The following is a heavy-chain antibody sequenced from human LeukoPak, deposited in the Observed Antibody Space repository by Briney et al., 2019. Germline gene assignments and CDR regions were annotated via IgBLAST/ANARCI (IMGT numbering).Heavy chain of an antibody. J-gene: IGHJ4*02. CDR2: IYSGGST. V-gene: IGHV3-53*01. CDR1: GFTVSSNY. D-gene: IGHD3-10*01. CDR3: ARASPMAEIDY. Sequence: PGGSLRLSCAASGFTVSSNYMSWVRQAPGKGLEWVSVIYSGGSTYYADSVKGRFTISRDNSKNTLYLQMNSLRAEDTAVYYCARASPMAEIDYWGQGTLVTVSS.